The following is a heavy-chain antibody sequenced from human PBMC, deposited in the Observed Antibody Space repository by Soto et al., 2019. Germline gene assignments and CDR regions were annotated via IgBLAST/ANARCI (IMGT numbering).Heavy chain of an antibody. CDR2: FSLSGTT. D-gene: IGHD2-8*02. CDR3: ARGLTPPGAPAWYYFDS. Sequence: LSLTCTGAGASITGGSYWSWIRQPAGKGLEWIGRFSLSGTTNYNPSLRSRVTMSADVSKNQFSLRLTSVTAADTALYYCARGLTPPGAPAWYYFDSWGQGTLVTVSS. J-gene: IGHJ4*02. CDR1: GASITGGSY. V-gene: IGHV4-61*02.